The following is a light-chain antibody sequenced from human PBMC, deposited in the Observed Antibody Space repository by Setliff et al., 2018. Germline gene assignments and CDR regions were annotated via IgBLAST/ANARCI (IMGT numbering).Light chain of an antibody. CDR2: DVT. CDR1: SSDVGAYNY. Sequence: LTQPRSVSGSPGQSVTISCTGTSSDVGAYNYVSWYQHHPGKVPKLMVYDVTKRPSGVPDRFSGSKSGNTASLTISGLQAEDEADYYCCSFAGTYYVFGSGTKVTVL. CDR3: CSFAGTYYV. V-gene: IGLV2-11*01. J-gene: IGLJ1*01.